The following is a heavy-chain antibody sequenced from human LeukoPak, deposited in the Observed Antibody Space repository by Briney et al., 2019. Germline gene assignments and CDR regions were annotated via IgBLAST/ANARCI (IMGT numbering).Heavy chain of an antibody. Sequence: GGSLKISRKASGYTFTHQWIGWVRQMSGSGLEWMGIIYPRDSDTIYSPSFQGHVTISADTSINTAYLEWSSLEASDTAIYYCARHSDVIGAIWGQGTLVTVSS. CDR3: ARHSDVIGAI. V-gene: IGHV5-51*01. CDR1: GYTFTHQW. CDR2: IYPRDSDT. D-gene: IGHD3-10*01. J-gene: IGHJ4*02.